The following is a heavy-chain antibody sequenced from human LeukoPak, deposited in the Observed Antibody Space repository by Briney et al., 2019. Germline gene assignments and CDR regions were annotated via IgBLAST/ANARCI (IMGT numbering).Heavy chain of an antibody. CDR3: ARDGDMVRGVLDAFDI. D-gene: IGHD3-10*01. CDR2: IYTSGST. Sequence: SETLSLTCTVSGGSISSYYWSWIRQPAGKGLEWIGRIYTSGSTNYNPSPKSRVTMSVDTSKNQFSLKLSSVTAADTAVYYCARDGDMVRGVLDAFDIWGQGTMVTVSS. V-gene: IGHV4-4*07. CDR1: GGSISSYY. J-gene: IGHJ3*02.